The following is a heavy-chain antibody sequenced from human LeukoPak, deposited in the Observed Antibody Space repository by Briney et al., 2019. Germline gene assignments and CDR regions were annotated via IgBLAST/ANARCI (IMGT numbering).Heavy chain of an antibody. V-gene: IGHV4-4*02. CDR2: IYHSGNT. J-gene: IGHJ4*02. Sequence: PSETLSLTCAVSGDSISSSHWWSWVRQSPGKGLEWIGEIYHSGNTNYNPSLKSRVAISLDKSSNQFSLRLMSVTAADTAMYFCAGEEMPGKFDYWGQGILVTVSS. CDR1: GDSISSSHW. CDR3: AGEEMPGKFDY. D-gene: IGHD1-26*01.